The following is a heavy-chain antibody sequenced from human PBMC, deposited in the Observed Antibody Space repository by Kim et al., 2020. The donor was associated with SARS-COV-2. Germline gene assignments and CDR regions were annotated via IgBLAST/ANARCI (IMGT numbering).Heavy chain of an antibody. D-gene: IGHD5-12*01. V-gene: IGHV4-34*01. CDR1: GGSFNSYY. Sequence: SETLSLTCAVSGGSFNSYYWTWIRQSPAKGLEWIGEINYSETSNYNPSLKSRVTISVDMSKNQVSLRLHSVTAADTAVYYCARTNIVSTIPGALDMWGPGTMVTVSS. J-gene: IGHJ3*02. CDR3: ARTNIVSTIPGALDM. CDR2: INYSETS.